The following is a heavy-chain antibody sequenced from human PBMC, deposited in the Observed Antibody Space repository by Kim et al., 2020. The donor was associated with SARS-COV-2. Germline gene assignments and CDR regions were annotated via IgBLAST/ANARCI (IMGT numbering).Heavy chain of an antibody. D-gene: IGHD3-10*01. CDR1: GGSISSYY. Sequence: SETLSLTCTVSGGSISSYYWSWIRQPPGKGLEWIGYIYYSGSTNYNPSLKSRVTISVDTSKNQFSLKLSSVTAADTAVYYCARERYYYYGSLEFYYYGMDVWGQGTTVTVSS. J-gene: IGHJ6*02. CDR2: IYYSGST. CDR3: ARERYYYYGSLEFYYYGMDV. V-gene: IGHV4-59*13.